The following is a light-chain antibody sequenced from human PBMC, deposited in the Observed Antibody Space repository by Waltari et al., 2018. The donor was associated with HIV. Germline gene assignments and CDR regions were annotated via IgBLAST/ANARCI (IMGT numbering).Light chain of an antibody. CDR3: SSYRDSSTLLV. Sequence: QSALTQPASVSGSPGQSITISCTGSSSDVGGYKYVSWYQQHPAKAPKLMIYEVSNRPSGGSNRFSCSKSGNTASLTISGLQAEDEADYYCSSYRDSSTLLVFGTGTKVTVL. CDR2: EVS. J-gene: IGLJ1*01. V-gene: IGLV2-14*01. CDR1: SSDVGGYKY.